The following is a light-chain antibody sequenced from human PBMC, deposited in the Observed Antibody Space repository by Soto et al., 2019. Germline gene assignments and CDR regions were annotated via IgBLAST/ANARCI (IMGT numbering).Light chain of an antibody. J-gene: IGKJ1*01. V-gene: IGKV3-15*01. Sequence: EIVMTQSPATLSVSPGERATLSCRASQSVSSNLAWYQQKPGQAPRLLIYGASTRATGIPARFGGGGSGTEFTLTISSRQAADFAVYYCQQYNNWPPWTFGQGTKVEIK. CDR2: GAS. CDR1: QSVSSN. CDR3: QQYNNWPPWT.